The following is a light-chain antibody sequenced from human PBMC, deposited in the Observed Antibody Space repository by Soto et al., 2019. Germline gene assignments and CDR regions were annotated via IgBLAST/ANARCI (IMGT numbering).Light chain of an antibody. J-gene: IGKJ2*01. CDR3: QQYNNWPPFT. Sequence: EIVMTQSPATLSVSPGERATLSCRASQSVNINLAWYQQKPGQTPRLLIHSASTRATGTPARFSGSGSGTEFTLTISSLQSEDFAVYYCQQYNNWPPFTFGQGTTLEIK. CDR2: SAS. CDR1: QSVNIN. V-gene: IGKV3-15*01.